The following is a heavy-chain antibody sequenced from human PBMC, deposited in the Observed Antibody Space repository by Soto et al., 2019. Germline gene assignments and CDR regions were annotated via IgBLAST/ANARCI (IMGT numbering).Heavy chain of an antibody. V-gene: IGHV4-31*03. Sequence: ASETLSLTCTVSGGSLNSGGYYWSWIRQHPGKGLEWIGYIYYSGSTYYNPSLKSRVTISVDTSKNQFSLKLSSVTAADTAVYYCARDAIANYGDYYYYYMDVWGKGTTVTVSS. J-gene: IGHJ6*03. CDR3: ARDAIANYGDYYYYYMDV. CDR1: GGSLNSGGYY. CDR2: IYYSGST. D-gene: IGHD4-17*01.